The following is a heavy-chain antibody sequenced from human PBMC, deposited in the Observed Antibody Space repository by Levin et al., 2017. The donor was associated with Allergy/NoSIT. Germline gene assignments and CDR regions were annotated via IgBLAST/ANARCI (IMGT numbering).Heavy chain of an antibody. D-gene: IGHD6-13*01. CDR2: IYHSEST. V-gene: IGHV4-4*02. Sequence: SETLSLTCAVSGGSISSSNWWSWVRQPPGKGLEWIGEIYHSESTNYNPSLKSRVTISVDKSKNQFSLKLSSVTAADTAVYYCAREGDSGLWGFDYWGQGTLVTVSS. CDR1: GGSISSSNW. J-gene: IGHJ4*02. CDR3: AREGDSGLWGFDY.